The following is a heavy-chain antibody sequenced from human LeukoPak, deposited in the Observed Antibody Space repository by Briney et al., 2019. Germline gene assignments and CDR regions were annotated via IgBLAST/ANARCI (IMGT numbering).Heavy chain of an antibody. V-gene: IGHV3-15*01. D-gene: IGHD3-9*01. CDR1: GFTFSNAW. Sequence: GGSLRLSCAASGFTFSNAWMSWVRQAPGKGLEWVSRIKSKTDGGTTDYAAPVKGRFTISRDDSKNTLYLQMNSLKTEDTAVYYCTTDFGYFDWLSLSYWGQGTLVTVSS. CDR2: IKSKTDGGTT. CDR3: TTDFGYFDWLSLSY. J-gene: IGHJ4*02.